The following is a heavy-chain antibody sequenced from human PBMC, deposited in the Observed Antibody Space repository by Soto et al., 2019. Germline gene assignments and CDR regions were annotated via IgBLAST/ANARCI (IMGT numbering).Heavy chain of an antibody. CDR1: GFTFNTYP. CDR3: AKGVLSFHYGMEV. CDR2: ISSTAGRTS. D-gene: IGHD3-10*01. J-gene: IGHJ6*02. Sequence: PGGSLRLSCATSGFTFNTYPMIWVRQAPGKGLEWVSSISSTAGRTSSYADSVKGRFAISRDFSDNTVYLQMNNLRVDDTAVYFCAKGVLSFHYGMEVWGQGTTVTVSS. V-gene: IGHV3-23*01.